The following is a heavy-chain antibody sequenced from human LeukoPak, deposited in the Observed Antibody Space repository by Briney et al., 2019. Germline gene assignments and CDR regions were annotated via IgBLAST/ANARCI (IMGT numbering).Heavy chain of an antibody. CDR1: GGSLSSYY. J-gene: IGHJ4*02. CDR2: IYYSGST. D-gene: IGHD6-13*01. V-gene: IGHV4-59*01. CDR3: ARGSSWYVILDY. Sequence: PSETLSLTCTVSGGSLSSYYWSWIRQPPGKGLEWIGYIYYSGSTNYNPSLKSRVTISVDTSKNQFSLKLSSVTAADTAVYYCARGSSWYVILDYWGQGTLVTVSS.